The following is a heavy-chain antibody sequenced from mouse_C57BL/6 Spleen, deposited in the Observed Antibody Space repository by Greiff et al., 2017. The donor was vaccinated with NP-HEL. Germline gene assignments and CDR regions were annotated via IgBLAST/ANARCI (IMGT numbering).Heavy chain of an antibody. D-gene: IGHD2-1*01. Sequence: VQLQQPGAELVKPGASVKMSCKASGYTFTSYWITWVKQRPGQGLEWIGDIYPGSGSTNYNEKFKSKATLTVDTSSSTAYMQLSSLTSEDSAVYYCARGDGNYLYYAMDYWGQGTSVTVSS. J-gene: IGHJ4*01. CDR1: GYTFTSYW. V-gene: IGHV1-55*01. CDR2: IYPGSGST. CDR3: ARGDGNYLYYAMDY.